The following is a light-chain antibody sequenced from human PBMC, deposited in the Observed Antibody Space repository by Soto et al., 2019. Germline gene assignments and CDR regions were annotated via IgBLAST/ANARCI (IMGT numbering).Light chain of an antibody. CDR1: QSVSTN. J-gene: IGKJ5*01. CDR3: QQYNNWPIT. Sequence: EIVMTQSPATLSVSPGERATLSCRASQSVSTNLAWYQQKPGQAPRLLIYGTSTRATGIPARFSGSGSGTEFTLTISCLQSEDFGVYYCQQYNNWPITFGQGTRLEIK. CDR2: GTS. V-gene: IGKV3-15*01.